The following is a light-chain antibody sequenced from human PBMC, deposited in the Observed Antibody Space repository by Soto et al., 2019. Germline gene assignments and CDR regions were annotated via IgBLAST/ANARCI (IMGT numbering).Light chain of an antibody. CDR2: HAS. Sequence: IQLTQSPTTLPASVGDRVTLTCRASESISNWLAWYQQRPGTAPKLLIYHASILETAVPSRFGGNGSGTEFTLTISSLQPGDFATYYCQQYRTYSFGQGTKVDIK. CDR3: QQYRTYS. CDR1: ESISNW. J-gene: IGKJ1*01. V-gene: IGKV1-5*01.